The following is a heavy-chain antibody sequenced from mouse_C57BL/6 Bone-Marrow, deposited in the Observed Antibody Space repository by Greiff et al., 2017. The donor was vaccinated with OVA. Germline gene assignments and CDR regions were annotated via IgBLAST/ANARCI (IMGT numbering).Heavy chain of an antibody. V-gene: IGHV1-19*01. CDR3: ARNGNYLPPFAY. CDR1: GYTFTDYY. D-gene: IGHD2-1*01. CDR2: INPYNGGT. Sequence: VQLQQSGPVLVKPGASVKMSCKASGYTFTDYYMNWVKQSHGKSLEWIGVINPYNGGTSYNQKFKGKATLTVDKSSSTAYMELNSLTSEDSAVYYCARNGNYLPPFAYWGQGTLVTVSA. J-gene: IGHJ3*01.